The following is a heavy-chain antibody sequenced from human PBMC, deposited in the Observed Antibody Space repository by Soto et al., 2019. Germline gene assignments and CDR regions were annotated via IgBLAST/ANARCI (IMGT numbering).Heavy chain of an antibody. CDR1: GGTFSSYA. CDR2: IIPIFGTA. Sequence: QVQLVQSGAEVKKPGPSVKVSCKASGGTFSSYAISWVRQAPGQGLEWMGGIIPIFGTANYAQKFQGRVTITADESTSTAYMELSSLRSEDTAVYYCAREYYYDSSGYYPDAFDIWGQGTMVTVSS. V-gene: IGHV1-69*01. CDR3: AREYYYDSSGYYPDAFDI. J-gene: IGHJ3*02. D-gene: IGHD3-22*01.